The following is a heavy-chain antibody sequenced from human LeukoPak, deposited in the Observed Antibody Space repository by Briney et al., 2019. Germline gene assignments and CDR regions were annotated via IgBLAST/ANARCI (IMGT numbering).Heavy chain of an antibody. CDR3: ARDQYYYGSGSYIDY. Sequence: SETLSLTCSVSGASISSSDYYWGWIRQPPGKGLEWIGTIYHSGSTYYNTSLKSRVTISVDTSKNQFSLKLSSVIAADTAVYYCARDQYYYGSGSYIDYWGQGTLVTVSS. CDR1: GASISSSDYY. D-gene: IGHD3-10*01. V-gene: IGHV4-39*07. CDR2: IYHSGST. J-gene: IGHJ4*02.